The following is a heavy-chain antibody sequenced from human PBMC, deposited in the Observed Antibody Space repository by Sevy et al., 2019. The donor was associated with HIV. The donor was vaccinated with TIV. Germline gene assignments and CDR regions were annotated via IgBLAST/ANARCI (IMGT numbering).Heavy chain of an antibody. CDR2: IYYSGST. J-gene: IGHJ5*02. Sequence: SETLSLTCTVFCGSISSYYWNWIRQPPGKGLEWIGYIYYSGSTNYNPSLKSRVTISVDMSKNQFSLKLSSVTAADTAVYYCARESPLGVEWELSRPQNWFDPWGQGTLVTVSS. V-gene: IGHV4-59*01. CDR1: CGSISSYY. D-gene: IGHD1-26*01. CDR3: ARESPLGVEWELSRPQNWFDP.